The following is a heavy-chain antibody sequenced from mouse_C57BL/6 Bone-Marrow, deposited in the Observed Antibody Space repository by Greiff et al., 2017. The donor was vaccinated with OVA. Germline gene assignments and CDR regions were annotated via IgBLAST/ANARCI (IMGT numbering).Heavy chain of an antibody. V-gene: IGHV5-17*01. CDR3: ARGGWGYYFDY. CDR1: GFTFSDYG. Sequence: DVKLVESGGGLVKPGGSLKLSCAASGFTFSDYGMHWVRQAPEKGLEWVAYISSGSSTIYYADTVKGRFTISRDNAKNTLFLQMTSLRSEDTAMYYCARGGWGYYFDYWGQGTTLTVSS. CDR2: ISSGSSTI. D-gene: IGHD2-3*01. J-gene: IGHJ2*01.